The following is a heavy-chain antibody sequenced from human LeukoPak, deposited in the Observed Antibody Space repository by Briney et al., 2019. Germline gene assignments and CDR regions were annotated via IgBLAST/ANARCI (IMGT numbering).Heavy chain of an antibody. J-gene: IGHJ2*01. CDR3: AREKLWTYYWYFDL. CDR2: ISGSGGST. D-gene: IGHD5-18*01. V-gene: IGHV3-23*01. CDR1: GFTFSSYA. Sequence: GGSLRLSCAASGFTFSSYAMSWVRQAPGKGLEWVSAISGSGGSTYYADSVNGRFTISRDSSKNTLYLQMNSLRAEDTAVYYCAREKLWTYYWYFDLWGRGTLVTVSS.